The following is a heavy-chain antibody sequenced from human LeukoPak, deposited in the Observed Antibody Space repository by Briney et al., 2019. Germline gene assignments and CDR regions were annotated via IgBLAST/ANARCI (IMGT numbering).Heavy chain of an antibody. D-gene: IGHD5-18*01. J-gene: IGHJ6*02. CDR3: AKVLDSYGNYYYYYGMDV. Sequence: PGGSLRLSCAASGFTGSNNYVSWVRQAPGKGLEWVSAISGSGGGTYYADSVKGRFTISRDNSKNTLYLQMNSLRAEDTAVYYCAKVLDSYGNYYYYYGMDVWGQGTTVTVSS. V-gene: IGHV3-23*01. CDR2: ISGSGGGT. CDR1: GFTGSNNY.